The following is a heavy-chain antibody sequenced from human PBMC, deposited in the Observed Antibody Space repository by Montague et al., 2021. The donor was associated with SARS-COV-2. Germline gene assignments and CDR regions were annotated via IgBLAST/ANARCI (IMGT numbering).Heavy chain of an antibody. Sequence: SETLSLTCAVYGGSFSGHYWSWIRQPPGKGLEWIGEINNSESTNXNPSLKSRVTISVDTSKNQFSLKLDSVTAADTAVYYCARGRIEVSMIVVVLTGASYDMDVWGQGTTVTVSS. V-gene: IGHV4-34*01. CDR2: INNSEST. CDR1: GGSFSGHY. D-gene: IGHD3-9*01. CDR3: ARGRIEVSMIVVVLTGASYDMDV. J-gene: IGHJ6*02.